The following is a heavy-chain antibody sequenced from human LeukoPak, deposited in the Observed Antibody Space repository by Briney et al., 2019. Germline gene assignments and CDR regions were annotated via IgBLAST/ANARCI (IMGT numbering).Heavy chain of an antibody. V-gene: IGHV1-18*01. Sequence: ASVKVSCKASSYTFNSYGISWVRQAPGQGLEWMGWINPYNGNTAYAQKLQGRVTMTTDTSTTTAYMELRNLRSDDTAVYYCARDYGGIHNAMDVWGQGTTVTVSS. CDR1: SYTFNSYG. J-gene: IGHJ6*02. D-gene: IGHD4-23*01. CDR3: ARDYGGIHNAMDV. CDR2: INPYNGNT.